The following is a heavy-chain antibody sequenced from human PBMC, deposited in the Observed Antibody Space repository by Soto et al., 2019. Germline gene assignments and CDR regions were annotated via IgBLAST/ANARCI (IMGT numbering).Heavy chain of an antibody. Sequence: QLQLLESGPGLVKPSETLSLTCTVSGGSVSNNSYYWGWILQPPGKRLEWIGSVYYSWSAYYNPSLKSRLTLSVDTSMNHFSLKLSSVTAADTAIYYCARRPLVRGIIPYYFDYWGQGTLVTVSS. CDR3: ARRPLVRGIIPYYFDY. J-gene: IGHJ4*02. CDR2: VYYSWSA. D-gene: IGHD3-10*01. CDR1: GGSVSNNSYY. V-gene: IGHV4-39*02.